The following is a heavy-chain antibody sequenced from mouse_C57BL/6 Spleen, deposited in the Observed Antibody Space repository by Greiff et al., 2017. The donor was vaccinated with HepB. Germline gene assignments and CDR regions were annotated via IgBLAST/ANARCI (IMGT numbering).Heavy chain of an antibody. D-gene: IGHD1-1*01. CDR2: IDPSDSET. V-gene: IGHV1-52*01. Sequence: QVQLQQPGAELVRPGSSVKLSCKASGYTFTSYWMHWVKQRPIQGLEWIGNIDPSDSETHYNQKFKDKATLTVDKSSSTAYMQLSSLTSEDSAVYYCAVITTVVATGDYFDYWGQGTTLTVSS. CDR1: GYTFTSYW. CDR3: AVITTVVATGDYFDY. J-gene: IGHJ2*01.